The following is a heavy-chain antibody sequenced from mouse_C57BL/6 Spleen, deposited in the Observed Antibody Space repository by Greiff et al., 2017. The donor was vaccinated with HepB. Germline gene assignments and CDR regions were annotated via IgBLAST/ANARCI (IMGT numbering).Heavy chain of an antibody. D-gene: IGHD1-1*01. CDR1: GYTFTSYG. CDR2: IYPRSGNT. CDR3: ARDYYGSSFWFAY. V-gene: IGHV1-81*01. Sequence: QVQLQQSGAELARPGASVKLSCKASGYTFTSYGISWVKQRTGQGLEWIGKIYPRSGNTYYNEKFKGKATLTADKSSSTAYMELRSLTSEDSAVYFCARDYYGSSFWFAYWGQGTLVTVSA. J-gene: IGHJ3*01.